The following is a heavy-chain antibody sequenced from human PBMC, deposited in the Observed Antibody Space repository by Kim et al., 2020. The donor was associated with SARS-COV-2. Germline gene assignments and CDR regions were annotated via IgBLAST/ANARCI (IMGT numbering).Heavy chain of an antibody. V-gene: IGHV4-59*08. D-gene: IGHD5-12*01. CDR1: GGSISSYY. CDR2: IYYSGST. CDR3: ARRRGATGIDY. Sequence: SETLSLTCTVSGGSISSYYWSWIRQPPGKGLEWIGYIYYSGSTNYNPSLKSRVTISVDTSKNQFSLKLSSVTAADTAVYYCARRRGATGIDYWGQGTLVTVSS. J-gene: IGHJ4*02.